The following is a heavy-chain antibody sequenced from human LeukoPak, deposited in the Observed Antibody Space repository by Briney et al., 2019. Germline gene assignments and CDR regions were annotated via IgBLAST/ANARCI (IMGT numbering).Heavy chain of an antibody. CDR2: IYSAGNT. CDR3: ARATGTTFPYFDS. J-gene: IGHJ4*02. Sequence: PGGSLRLSCAAPGFTVSSNYMTWVRQAPGKGLEWVSFIYSAGNTYYADSVKGRFTISRDNSKNTLYLQMNSLRAEDTAVYYCARATGTTFPYFDSWGQGTLVTVSS. CDR1: GFTVSSNY. V-gene: IGHV3-66*01. D-gene: IGHD1-7*01.